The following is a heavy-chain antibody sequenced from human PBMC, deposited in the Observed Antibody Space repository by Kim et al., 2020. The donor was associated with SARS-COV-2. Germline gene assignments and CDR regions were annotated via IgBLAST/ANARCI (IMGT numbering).Heavy chain of an antibody. D-gene: IGHD3-9*01. J-gene: IGHJ6*02. CDR3: ARLNILTGYSYYYHGMDV. Sequence: KSRVPISVDTSKNKFSLKLSSVTAADTAVYYCARLNILTGYSYYYHGMDVWGQGTTVTVSS. V-gene: IGHV4-30-2*04.